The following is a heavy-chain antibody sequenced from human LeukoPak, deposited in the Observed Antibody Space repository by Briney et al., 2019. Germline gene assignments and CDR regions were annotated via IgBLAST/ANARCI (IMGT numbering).Heavy chain of an antibody. J-gene: IGHJ5*02. CDR1: GASISSGYYY. CDR2: IYYSGTT. V-gene: IGHV4-30-4*01. CDR3: ARDNDDGDYVGWFDP. Sequence: SEILSLTCTVSGASISSGYYYWSWLRQSPGKGLEWIGYIYYSGTTYYSPSLKSRLTISLDTSKNHLSLKLTSVTAADTAIYYCARDNDDGDYVGWFDPWGQGTLVTVSS. D-gene: IGHD4-17*01.